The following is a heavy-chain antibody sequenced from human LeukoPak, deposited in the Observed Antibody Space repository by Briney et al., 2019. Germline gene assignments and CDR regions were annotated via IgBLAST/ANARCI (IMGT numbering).Heavy chain of an antibody. V-gene: IGHV1-69*13. CDR3: ARDANDIVVVPAAIATDY. D-gene: IGHD2-2*02. CDR1: GGTFSSYA. Sequence: ASVKVSCKASGGTFSSYAISWVRQAPGQGLEWMGGIIPIFGTANYAQKFQGRVTITADESTSTAYMELSSLRSEDTAVYYCARDANDIVVVPAAIATDYWGQGTLVTVSS. J-gene: IGHJ4*02. CDR2: IIPIFGTA.